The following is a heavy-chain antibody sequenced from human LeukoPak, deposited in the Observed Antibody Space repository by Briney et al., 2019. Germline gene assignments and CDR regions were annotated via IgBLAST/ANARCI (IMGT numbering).Heavy chain of an antibody. D-gene: IGHD5-12*01. CDR3: ARNSGYDYYFDN. V-gene: IGHV4-59*08. J-gene: IGHJ4*02. Sequence: SETLSLTCTVSGGSISSNKWSWIRQPPGKGLEWIGYIYDSGSTNYNPSLKGRVTISVDTSTNQFSLNMSSVTAADTAVYYCARNSGYDYYFDNWGQGTLVTVSS. CDR1: GGSISSNK. CDR2: IYDSGST.